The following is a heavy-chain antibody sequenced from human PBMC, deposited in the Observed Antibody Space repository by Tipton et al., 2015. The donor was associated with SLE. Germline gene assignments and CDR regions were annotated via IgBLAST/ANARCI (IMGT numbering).Heavy chain of an antibody. J-gene: IGHJ4*02. CDR2: INHSGST. CDR1: GGSFSGYY. CDR3: ARASLGGYDALDY. V-gene: IGHV4-34*01. Sequence: TLSLTCAVYGGSFSGYYWSWIRQPPGKGLEWIGEINHSGSTNYNPSLKSRVTISVDTSKNQFSLKLSSVTAADTAVYYCARASLGGYDALDYWGQGPLVTVSS. D-gene: IGHD5-12*01.